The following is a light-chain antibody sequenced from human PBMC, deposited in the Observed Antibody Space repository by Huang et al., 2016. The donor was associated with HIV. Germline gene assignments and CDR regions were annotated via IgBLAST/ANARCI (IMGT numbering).Light chain of an antibody. V-gene: IGKV3-15*01. CDR1: QSVNSN. J-gene: IGKJ4*01. CDR2: GAS. CDR3: QQYNNWPLT. Sequence: EIVMTQSPATLSVSPGERATRSCRASQSVNSNLAWYQQKPCQAPGLLIYGASTRSTGIPARFIGSWSGTEFTLTISSLQSEDFAVYSCQQYNNWPLTFGGGTKVEIK.